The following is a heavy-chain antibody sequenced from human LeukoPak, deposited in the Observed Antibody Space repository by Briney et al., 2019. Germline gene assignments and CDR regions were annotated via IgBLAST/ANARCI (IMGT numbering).Heavy chain of an antibody. CDR1: GFTFSTYN. J-gene: IGHJ4*02. CDR3: AKGGWSTGYYFDY. V-gene: IGHV3-21*01. D-gene: IGHD2-15*01. Sequence: GGSLRLSCAASGFTFSTYNMNWVRQAPGKGLEWVSSISTSSYYIFYADSVKGRFTISRDNSKNTLYLQMNSLRAEDTAVYYCAKGGWSTGYYFDYWGQGTLVTVSS. CDR2: ISTSSYYI.